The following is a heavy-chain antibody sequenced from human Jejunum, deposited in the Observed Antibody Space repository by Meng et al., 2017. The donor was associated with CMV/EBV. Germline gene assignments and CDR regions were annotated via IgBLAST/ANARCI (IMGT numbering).Heavy chain of an antibody. D-gene: IGHD3-22*01. V-gene: IGHV4-61*02. CDR3: ARTDDTSGY. CDR2: IYTSGST. CDR1: GGSIDSGSYS. J-gene: IGHJ4*02. Sequence: LSCPVSGGSIDSGSYSWNWIRQPAGKGLEWIGRIYTSGSTNYNPSLKSRVTISIDTSKTQFSLKLSSVTAADTAVYYCARTDDTSGYWGQGTLVTVSS.